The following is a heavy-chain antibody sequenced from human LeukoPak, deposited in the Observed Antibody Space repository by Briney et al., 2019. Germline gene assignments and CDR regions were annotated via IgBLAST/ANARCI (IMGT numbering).Heavy chain of an antibody. V-gene: IGHV4-59*08. CDR1: GGSISSYY. D-gene: IGHD3-10*01. J-gene: IGHJ4*02. CDR2: IYYSGST. Sequence: SETLSLTCTVSGGSISSYYWSWIRQPPGKGLEWIGYIYYSGSTNYNPSLKSRVTISVDTSKNQFSLKLSSVTAADTAVYYCARHFYGSGSYYQTDYFDYWGQGTLVTVSS. CDR3: ARHFYGSGSYYQTDYFDY.